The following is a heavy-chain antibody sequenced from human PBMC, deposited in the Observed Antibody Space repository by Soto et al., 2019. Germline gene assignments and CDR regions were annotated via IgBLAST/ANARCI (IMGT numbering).Heavy chain of an antibody. V-gene: IGHV2-5*01. Sequence: QITLKESGPTLVKPTQTLTLTCTFSGFSFTTSGVGVGWIRQPPGKALEWLALIYWNDDRRYSPSLKNRLTITKDTSKNQVVLTLTDIDPVDTATYYCAHRRGDDYTTMRNWFDPWGQGTLVTVSS. D-gene: IGHD3-16*01. CDR2: IYWNDDR. J-gene: IGHJ5*02. CDR3: AHRRGDDYTTMRNWFDP. CDR1: GFSFTTSGVG.